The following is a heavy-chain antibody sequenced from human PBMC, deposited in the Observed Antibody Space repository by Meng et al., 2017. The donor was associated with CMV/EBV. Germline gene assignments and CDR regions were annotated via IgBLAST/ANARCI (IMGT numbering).Heavy chain of an antibody. CDR1: GGTFSSYA. J-gene: IGHJ6*02. V-gene: IGHV1-69*05. D-gene: IGHD2-2*01. Sequence: SVNVSCKASGGTFSSYAISWVRQAPGQGLEWMGGIIPIFGTANHAQKFQGRVTITTDESTSTAYMELSSLRSEDTAVYYCASNVVPAAMDYYYYGMDVWGQGTTVTVSS. CDR2: IIPIFGTA. CDR3: ASNVVPAAMDYYYYGMDV.